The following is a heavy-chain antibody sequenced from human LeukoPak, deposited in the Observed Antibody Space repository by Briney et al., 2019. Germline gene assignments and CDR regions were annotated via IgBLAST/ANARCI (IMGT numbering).Heavy chain of an antibody. CDR3: ARDLSGWFHFDY. J-gene: IGHJ4*02. CDR2: IYYNGSP. D-gene: IGHD3-3*01. CDR1: GGSVTNLY. V-gene: IGHV4-59*02. Sequence: SETLSLTCNVSGGSVTNLYWSWIRQPPGKGLEWIGYIYYNGSPNYNPSLKSRITISIDTSKNQLSLKLNSLTAADTAVYYCARDLSGWFHFDYWGQGMLVTVSS.